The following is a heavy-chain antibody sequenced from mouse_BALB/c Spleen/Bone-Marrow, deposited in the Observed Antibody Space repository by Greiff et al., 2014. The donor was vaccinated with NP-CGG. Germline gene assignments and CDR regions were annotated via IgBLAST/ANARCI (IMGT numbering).Heavy chain of an antibody. CDR3: AFYYYGSSLFAY. J-gene: IGHJ3*01. CDR1: GFNIKDTY. V-gene: IGHV14-3*02. Sequence: VPLQQSGAELVKPGASVKLSCSASGFNIKDTYMHWVKQRPEQGLEWIGRIDPANGNTKYDPKFQGKATITADTSSNTAYLQLSSLTSEDTAVYYCAFYYYGSSLFAYWGQGTLVTVSA. CDR2: IDPANGNT. D-gene: IGHD1-1*01.